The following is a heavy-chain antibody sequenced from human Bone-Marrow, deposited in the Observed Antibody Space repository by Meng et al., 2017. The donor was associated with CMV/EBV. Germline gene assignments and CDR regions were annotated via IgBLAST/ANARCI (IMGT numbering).Heavy chain of an antibody. Sequence: SVKVSCKTSGYTFTSYAMYWVRQAPGQRLEWMGRIIPILGIANYAQKFQGRVTITADKSTSTAYMELSSLRSEDTAVYYCARGGDFWSGHYYYYYGMDVWGQGTTVTVSS. CDR3: ARGGDFWSGHYYYYYGMDV. V-gene: IGHV1-69*04. J-gene: IGHJ6*02. CDR1: GYTFTSYA. CDR2: IIPILGIA. D-gene: IGHD3-3*01.